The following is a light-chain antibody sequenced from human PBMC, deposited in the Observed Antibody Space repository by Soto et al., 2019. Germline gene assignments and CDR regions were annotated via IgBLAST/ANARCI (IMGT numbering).Light chain of an antibody. CDR1: QSVSSY. CDR2: DAS. V-gene: IGKV3-11*01. CDR3: QQRSSWPFT. J-gene: IGKJ2*01. Sequence: EIVLTQSPATLSLSPGERVTLSCRASQSVSSYLAWYQQKPGQAPRLLIYDASNRATGIPARFSGSGSGTDFTLTISSLEPEDFAVYYCQQRSSWPFTFGQGTTLEIK.